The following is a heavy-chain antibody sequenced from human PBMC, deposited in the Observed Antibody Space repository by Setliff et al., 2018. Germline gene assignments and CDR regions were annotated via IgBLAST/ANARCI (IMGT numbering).Heavy chain of an antibody. J-gene: IGHJ4*02. CDR2: ISGRSDYI. D-gene: IGHD2-21*02. Sequence: GESLKISCAASGFAFTSSTMNWVRQSPGKSLEWVSSISGRSDYINCLDSVKGRFTVSRDNAYNSLSLQMSSLTAEDTGVYYCVRGLHYLPVGDSWGQGTLVTVSS. V-gene: IGHV3-21*01. CDR1: GFAFTSST. CDR3: VRGLHYLPVGDS.